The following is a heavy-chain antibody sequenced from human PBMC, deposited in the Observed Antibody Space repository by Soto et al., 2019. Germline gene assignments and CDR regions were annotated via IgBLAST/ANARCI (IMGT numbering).Heavy chain of an antibody. Sequence: SETLSLTCTVSGGSISSSSYYWGWIRQPPGKGLEWIGSIYYSGSTYYNPSLKSRVTISVDTSKNQFSLKLSSVTAADTAVYYCARLTYYYDSIHWFDPWGQGTLDTVSS. CDR1: GGSISSSSYY. J-gene: IGHJ5*02. D-gene: IGHD3-22*01. CDR2: IYYSGST. CDR3: ARLTYYYDSIHWFDP. V-gene: IGHV4-39*01.